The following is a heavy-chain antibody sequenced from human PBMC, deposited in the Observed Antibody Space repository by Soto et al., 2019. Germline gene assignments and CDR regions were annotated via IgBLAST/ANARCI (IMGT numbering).Heavy chain of an antibody. D-gene: IGHD1-26*01. CDR3: ERDSGSYYYYGMDV. CDR1: GFTFSDSY. V-gene: IGHV3-11*06. Sequence: SLRLSCARSGFTFSDSYMIWIRQAPGKGLEWVSSISSSSSYIYYADSVKGRFTISRDNAKNSLYLKMNSLRAEDTDVYSCERDSGSYYYYGMDVWGQGTTVTVSS. J-gene: IGHJ6*02. CDR2: ISSSSSYI.